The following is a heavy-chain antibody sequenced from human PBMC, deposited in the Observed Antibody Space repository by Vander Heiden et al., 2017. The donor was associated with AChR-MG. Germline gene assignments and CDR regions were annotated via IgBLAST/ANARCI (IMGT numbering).Heavy chain of an antibody. CDR3: ARHGWGYYDSSGYSDY. CDR1: GYSFTSHW. J-gene: IGHJ4*02. D-gene: IGHD3-22*01. CDR2: IDPSDSYT. V-gene: IGHV5-10-1*03. Sequence: EVQPVQSGAEAKKPGESLRISCQGSGYSFTSHWNSWVRQMPGKGLEWMGRIDPSDSYTNYSPSFQGHVTISADKSISTAYLQWSSLKASDTAMYYCARHGWGYYDSSGYSDYWGQGTLVTVSS.